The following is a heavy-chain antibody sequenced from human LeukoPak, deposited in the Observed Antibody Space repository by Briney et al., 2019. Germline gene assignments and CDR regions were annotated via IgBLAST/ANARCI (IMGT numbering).Heavy chain of an antibody. CDR2: IGNDGNAQ. J-gene: IGHJ4*02. CDR3: AREFGHGRWYFDY. V-gene: IGHV3-33*08. D-gene: IGHD4-23*01. CDR1: GFTFSGYS. Sequence: GGSLRLSCAASGFTFSGYSIHWVRQAPGKGLEWVAVIGNDGNAQYYSDSVRGRFTISRDNSKNTLHLQMNNLRTGDTAVYYCAREFGHGRWYFDYWGQGTLVTVSS.